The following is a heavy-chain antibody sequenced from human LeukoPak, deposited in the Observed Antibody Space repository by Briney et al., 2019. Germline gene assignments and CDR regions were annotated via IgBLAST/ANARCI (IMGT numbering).Heavy chain of an antibody. CDR1: RFNVNNYW. Sequence: SGGSLRLSCAASRFNVNNYWMHWVRQAPGKGLVWVSRINEDGRVTNYAGSVRGRFTIFRDSVKNTLHLQMNSLRAEGTAVYYCVKDFGGNSDSWGQGTLVTVSS. J-gene: IGHJ4*02. D-gene: IGHD4-23*01. CDR2: INEDGRVT. V-gene: IGHV3-74*01. CDR3: VKDFGGNSDS.